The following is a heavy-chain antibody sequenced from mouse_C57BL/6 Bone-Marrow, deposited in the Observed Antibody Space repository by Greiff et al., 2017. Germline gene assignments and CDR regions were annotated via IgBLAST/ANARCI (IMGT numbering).Heavy chain of an antibody. V-gene: IGHV1-55*01. CDR1: GYTSTSYW. Sequence: VKPGASVKMSCKASGYTSTSYWITWLKQRSGHGLEWIGDIYPGSVSINYNEKFKSKATLNVDTSSSIAYLQLSSLASEASAVYSCARPSNWDGDYWGQGTTLTVSA. CDR3: ARPSNWDGDY. J-gene: IGHJ2*01. D-gene: IGHD4-1*01. CDR2: IYPGSVSI.